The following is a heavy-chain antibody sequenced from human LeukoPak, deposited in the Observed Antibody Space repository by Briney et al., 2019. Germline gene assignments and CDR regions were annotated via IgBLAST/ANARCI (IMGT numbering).Heavy chain of an antibody. CDR3: ARAWIQLWVHYGMDV. D-gene: IGHD5-18*01. Sequence: ASVKVSCTTSGYRFITFGINWVRQAPGQGLEWMGWINTNTGNPTYAQGFTGRFVFSLDTSVSTAYLQISSLKAEDTAVYYCARAWIQLWVHYGMDVWGQGTTVTVSS. J-gene: IGHJ6*02. CDR1: GYRFITFG. CDR2: INTNTGNP. V-gene: IGHV7-4-1*02.